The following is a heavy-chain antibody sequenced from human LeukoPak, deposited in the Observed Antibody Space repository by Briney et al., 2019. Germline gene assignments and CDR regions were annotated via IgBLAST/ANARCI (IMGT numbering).Heavy chain of an antibody. CDR3: ARDFGRPGATNAFDI. CDR1: GFTFTNYA. CDR2: IFGDGSRT. V-gene: IGHV3-74*01. D-gene: IGHD1-26*01. Sequence: GGSLRLSCAASGFTFTNYAMNWVRQAPGQGLVWVSLIFGDGSRTNYADSVKGRFTISRDNAKNTLYLQMNSLRAEDTAVYYCARDFGRPGATNAFDIWGQGAVVTVSS. J-gene: IGHJ3*02.